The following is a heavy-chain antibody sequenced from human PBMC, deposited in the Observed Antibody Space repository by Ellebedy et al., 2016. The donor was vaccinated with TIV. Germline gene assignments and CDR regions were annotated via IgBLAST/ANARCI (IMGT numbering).Heavy chain of an antibody. CDR3: ARDPSNWFDP. V-gene: IGHV1-2*02. J-gene: IGHJ5*02. Sequence: AASVKVSCKASGNTFTGHYTHWARQAPGQGLEWMGWINPNSGDTNYAQKFQGRVTMTRDTSISTADMELRRLRSDDTAVYYCARDPSNWFDPWGQGTLVTVSS. CDR1: GNTFTGHY. CDR2: INPNSGDT.